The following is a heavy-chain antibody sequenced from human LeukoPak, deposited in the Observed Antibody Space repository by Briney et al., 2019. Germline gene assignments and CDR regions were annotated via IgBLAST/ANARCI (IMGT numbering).Heavy chain of an antibody. D-gene: IGHD1-26*01. Sequence: GASVKVSCKASGGTFSSYAISWVRQAPGQGLEWMGGIIPIFGTANYAQKFQGRVTITADESTSTAYMELSSLRSEDTAVYYCARDVGGVGATRGYFDYWGQGTLVTVSS. CDR2: IIPIFGTA. V-gene: IGHV1-69*13. CDR1: GGTFSSYA. CDR3: ARDVGGVGATRGYFDY. J-gene: IGHJ4*02.